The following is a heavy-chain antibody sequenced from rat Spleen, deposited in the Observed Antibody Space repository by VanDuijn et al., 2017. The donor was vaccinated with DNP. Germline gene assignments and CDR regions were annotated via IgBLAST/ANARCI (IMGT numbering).Heavy chain of an antibody. CDR3: ARPWDLGFAY. CDR2: TNYDGGST. Sequence: EVQLVESGGGLVQPGRSLKLSCAASGFTFSDYYMAWVRQAPTKGLEWVAYTNYDGGSTYNGDSVKGRFTISRDNAKSTLYLQMNSLRSEDMATYYCARPWDLGFAYWGQGTLVTVSS. J-gene: IGHJ3*01. V-gene: IGHV5-22*01. CDR1: GFTFSDYY. D-gene: IGHD4-6*01.